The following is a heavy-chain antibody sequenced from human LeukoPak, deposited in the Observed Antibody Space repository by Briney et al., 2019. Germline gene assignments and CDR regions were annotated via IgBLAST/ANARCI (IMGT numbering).Heavy chain of an antibody. V-gene: IGHV2-5*02. CDR3: AHSEDTALVHDAFDI. D-gene: IGHD5-18*01. CDR2: IYWDDDK. Sequence: ESCPTLVKPTQTLTLTCTFSGFSLSTSGVAVGWIRQPPGKALESLALIYWDDDKRYSPSLKSRLSITKDTSKNQVVLTMPNMDPVDTATYYCAHSEDTALVHDAFDIWGQGTMVTVSS. J-gene: IGHJ3*02. CDR1: GFSLSTSGVA.